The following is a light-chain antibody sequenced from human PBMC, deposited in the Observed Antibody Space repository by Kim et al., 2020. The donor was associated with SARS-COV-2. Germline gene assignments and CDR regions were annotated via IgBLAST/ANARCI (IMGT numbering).Light chain of an antibody. Sequence: GQPGSISCRSSQSLVYSDGQTYLNWFQQRPGQSPRRLICKVSNRDSGVPDRFSGSGSGTDFTLKISRVEAEDVGVYYCMQGTHWPPVGQETKLEI. CDR2: KVS. V-gene: IGKV2-30*01. CDR3: MQGTHWPP. CDR1: QSLVYSDGQTY. J-gene: IGKJ2*01.